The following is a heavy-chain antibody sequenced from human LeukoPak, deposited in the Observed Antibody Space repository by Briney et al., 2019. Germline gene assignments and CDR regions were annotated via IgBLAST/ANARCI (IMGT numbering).Heavy chain of an antibody. J-gene: IGHJ4*02. CDR2: INQDGSDT. CDR3: AKGTLEY. CDR1: GSTVSAYW. Sequence: GGSLRLSCAASGSTVSAYWMSWVRQAPGKGLEWVATINQDGSDTFYVDSVKGRFTISTDNSKNSLYLQMNSLRAEDTAVYHCAKGTLEYWGQGTLVSVSS. V-gene: IGHV3-7*01.